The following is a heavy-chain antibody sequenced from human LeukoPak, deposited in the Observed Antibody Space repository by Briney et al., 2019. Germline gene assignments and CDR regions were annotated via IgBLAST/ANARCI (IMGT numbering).Heavy chain of an antibody. D-gene: IGHD6-19*01. CDR3: ARDRGSGWFNGFDI. J-gene: IGHJ3*02. V-gene: IGHV3-43*02. Sequence: PGGSLRLSCAGSGFTFDDYAMHWVRQAPGKGLEWVSLISGDDGNTYYADSVKGRYTTSRDNSKNTLYLQMNDLRAEDTAVYYCARDRGSGWFNGFDIWGQGTMVTVSS. CDR2: ISGDDGNT. CDR1: GFTFDDYA.